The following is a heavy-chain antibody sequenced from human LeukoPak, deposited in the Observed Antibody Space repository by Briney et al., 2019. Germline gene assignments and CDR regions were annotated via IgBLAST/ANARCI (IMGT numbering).Heavy chain of an antibody. CDR3: ARRRLGYCSSTSCYPFDY. Sequence: PSETLSLTCTVSGGSISSGGYYWSWIRQPPGKGLEWIGYIYHSGSTYYNPSLKSRVTISVDTSKNQFSLKLSSVTAADTAVYYCARRRLGYCSSTSCYPFDYWGQGTLVTVSS. V-gene: IGHV4-30-2*01. D-gene: IGHD2-2*01. CDR2: IYHSGST. CDR1: GGSISSGGYY. J-gene: IGHJ4*02.